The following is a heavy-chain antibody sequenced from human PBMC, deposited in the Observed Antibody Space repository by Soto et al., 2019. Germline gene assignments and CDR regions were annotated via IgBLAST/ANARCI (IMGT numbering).Heavy chain of an antibody. CDR3: ASQLLWFGELLNNWFDP. CDR2: FHYSENT. D-gene: IGHD3-10*01. J-gene: IGHJ5*02. V-gene: IGHV4-39*07. Sequence: SETLSLTCTVSGGSISSGPYSWGWIRQPPGEGLEWIGTFHYSENTNYNPSLESRVAISVDTSKNQFSLKLSSVTAADTAVYYCASQLLWFGELLNNWFDPWGQGTLVTVSS. CDR1: GGSISSGPYS.